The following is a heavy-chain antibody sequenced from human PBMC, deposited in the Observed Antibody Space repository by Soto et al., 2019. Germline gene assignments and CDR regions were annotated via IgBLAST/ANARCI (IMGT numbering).Heavy chain of an antibody. Sequence: PSETLSLTCTVSGGSISSGSYYWSWIRQLPGKGLEWIGYIYYTENTYYNPSLKSRVTISVDTSKNQFSLKLSSMTAADTAVFYCARASGYSHGHFDYWGQGTLVTVSS. CDR3: ARASGYSHGHFDY. J-gene: IGHJ4*02. CDR1: GGSISSGSYY. V-gene: IGHV4-31*03. CDR2: IYYTENT. D-gene: IGHD5-18*01.